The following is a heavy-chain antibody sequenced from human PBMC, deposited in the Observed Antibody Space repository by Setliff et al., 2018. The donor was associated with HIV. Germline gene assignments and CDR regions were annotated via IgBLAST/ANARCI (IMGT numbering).Heavy chain of an antibody. J-gene: IGHJ4*02. CDR2: VFHIGST. CDR3: ARLGIANAPDDY. D-gene: IGHD2-21*01. CDR1: SGSISSNTYY. V-gene: IGHV4-39*01. Sequence: LSLTCSVSSGSISSNTYYWSWIRQPPGRGLEWIASVFHIGSTYHNPSPKSRVSISIDTSKTQVSLKLRSVTAADTAVYYCARLGIANAPDDYWGQGTLVTV.